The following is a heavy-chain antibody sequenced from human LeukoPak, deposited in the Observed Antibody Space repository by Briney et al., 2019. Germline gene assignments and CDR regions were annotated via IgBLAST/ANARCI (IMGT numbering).Heavy chain of an antibody. CDR1: GGTFSSYA. CDR2: IIPILGIA. CDR3: ARGIAYYDFWSGLSMDV. V-gene: IGHV1-69*04. Sequence: ASVKVSCKASGGTFSSYAISWVRQAPGQGLEWMGRIIPILGIANYAQKFQGRVTITADKSTSTAYMELSSLRSEDTAVYYCARGIAYYDFWSGLSMDVWGKGTTVTVSS. D-gene: IGHD3-3*01. J-gene: IGHJ6*03.